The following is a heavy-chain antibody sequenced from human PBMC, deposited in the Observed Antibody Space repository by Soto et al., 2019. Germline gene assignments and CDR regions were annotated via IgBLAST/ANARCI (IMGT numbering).Heavy chain of an antibody. V-gene: IGHV3-23*01. CDR1: GFSFSSYA. J-gene: IGHJ4*02. D-gene: IGHD6-19*01. Sequence: EVPLLESGGGLVQPGGSLRLSCAASGFSFSSYAMNWVRQAPGKGLEWVSVISGSGDSTYYADSVKGRFTISRDNSKNTLYLQMISLRAEETAVYYCARRSSGWYFDYWGQGTLVIVSS. CDR3: ARRSSGWYFDY. CDR2: ISGSGDST.